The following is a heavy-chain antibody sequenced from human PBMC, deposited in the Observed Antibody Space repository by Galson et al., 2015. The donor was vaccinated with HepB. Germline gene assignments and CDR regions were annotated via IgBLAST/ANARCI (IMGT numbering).Heavy chain of an antibody. Sequence: SLRLSCAASGFSISTYAMHWVRQAPGKGLAWVALISYDGSKKYYADSVKGRFTISRDNSKNTVYLQVNSLRADDTAVYYCARGGSSGWYAHWGQGTLVTVSS. V-gene: IGHV3-30*04. CDR1: GFSISTYA. CDR3: ARGGSSGWYAH. D-gene: IGHD6-19*01. J-gene: IGHJ5*02. CDR2: ISYDGSKK.